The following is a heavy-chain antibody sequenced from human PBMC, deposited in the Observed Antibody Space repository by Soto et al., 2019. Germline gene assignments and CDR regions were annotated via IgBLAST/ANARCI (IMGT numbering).Heavy chain of an antibody. J-gene: IGHJ4*02. CDR3: ARVAY. V-gene: IGHV3-21*01. CDR1: VFTFSRVS. CDR2: ISRGSSDT. Sequence: KPWGSLRVACESSVFTFSRVSMNWVRQVPGRGLDWVASISRGSSDTWYADSVKGRFIISIDNAQNSLFLQMNTLRPEDTSMYYCARVAYWGPGTKVTVSS.